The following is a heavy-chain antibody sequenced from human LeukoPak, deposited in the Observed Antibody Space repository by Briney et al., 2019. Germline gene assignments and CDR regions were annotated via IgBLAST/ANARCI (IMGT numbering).Heavy chain of an antibody. D-gene: IGHD3-22*01. CDR1: GFTFSTYS. J-gene: IGHJ5*02. CDR2: ISSSSSTI. Sequence: GGSLRLSCAASGFTFSTYSIDWVRQAPGKGLEWTSYISSSSSTIDFADSVKGRFTISRDNARNSVYLQMDSLRAEDTAVYYCARVHTSSYAADLWGRGTLVTVSS. CDR3: ARVHTSSYAADL. V-gene: IGHV3-48*04.